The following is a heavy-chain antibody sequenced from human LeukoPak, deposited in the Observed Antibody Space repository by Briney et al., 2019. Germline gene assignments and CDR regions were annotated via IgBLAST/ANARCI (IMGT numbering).Heavy chain of an antibody. CDR3: ATVTAGWSDP. V-gene: IGHV3-30*04. D-gene: IGHD4-11*01. Sequence: GRSLRLSCAASGFTFSSYAMHWVRQAPGKGLEWVAVISYDGSNKCYADSVKGRFTISRDNSKNTLYLQMNSLRAEDTAVYYCATVTAGWSDPWGQGTLVTVSS. J-gene: IGHJ5*02. CDR2: ISYDGSNK. CDR1: GFTFSSYA.